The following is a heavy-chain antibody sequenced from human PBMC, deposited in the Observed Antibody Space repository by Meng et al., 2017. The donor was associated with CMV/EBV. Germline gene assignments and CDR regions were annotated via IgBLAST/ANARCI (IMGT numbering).Heavy chain of an antibody. J-gene: IGHJ6*02. CDR3: ARDRAAAGSYYYYYGMDV. V-gene: IGHV1-18*01. CDR1: GYTFTSYG. Sequence: VLVKVSCKASGYTFTSYGISWVRQAPGQGLEWMGWISAYNGNTNYAQKLQGRVTMTTDTSTSTAYMELRSLRSDDTAVYYCARDRAAAGSYYYYYGMDVWGQGTTVTVSS. CDR2: ISAYNGNT. D-gene: IGHD6-13*01.